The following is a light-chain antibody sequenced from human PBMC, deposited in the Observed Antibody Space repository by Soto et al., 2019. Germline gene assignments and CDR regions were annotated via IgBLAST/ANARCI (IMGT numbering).Light chain of an antibody. V-gene: IGKV1-5*01. CDR2: AAS. CDR3: KKYISPPWT. Sequence: DIQMPQSPSTLSASVGASVPITRRASQSVIRWLAWYQQKPGKANNLLIYAASTLKSGVPSRFSGSGYGTEFTLTISSLQPDEFATYYCKKYISPPWTVGQGTKVDI. CDR1: QSVIRW. J-gene: IGKJ1*01.